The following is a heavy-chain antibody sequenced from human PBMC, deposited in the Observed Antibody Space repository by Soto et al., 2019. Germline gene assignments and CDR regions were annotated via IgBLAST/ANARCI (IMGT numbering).Heavy chain of an antibody. CDR1: GFTFDDYT. D-gene: IGHD6-6*01. Sequence: PGGSLRLSCAASGFTFDDYTMHWVRQAPGKGLEWVSLISWDGGSTYYADSVKGRFTISRDNSKNSLYLQMNSLRTEDTALYYCAKDLSRRGKAARSGMDVWGQGTTVTVSS. CDR3: AKDLSRRGKAARSGMDV. CDR2: ISWDGGST. V-gene: IGHV3-43*01. J-gene: IGHJ6*02.